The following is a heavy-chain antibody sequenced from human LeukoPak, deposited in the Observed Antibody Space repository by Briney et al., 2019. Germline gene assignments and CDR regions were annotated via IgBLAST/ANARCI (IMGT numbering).Heavy chain of an antibody. V-gene: IGHV3-74*01. Sequence: QPGGSLRLSCAASGFSFSDLYMDWVRQAPGKGLVWVSRINTDGSTTTYADSVKGRFTISRDTAKNTLYLQMNSLRAEDTAVYYCARVAGGTTFDYWGQGALVTVSS. CDR1: GFSFSDLY. J-gene: IGHJ4*02. CDR2: INTDGSTT. D-gene: IGHD6-13*01. CDR3: ARVAGGTTFDY.